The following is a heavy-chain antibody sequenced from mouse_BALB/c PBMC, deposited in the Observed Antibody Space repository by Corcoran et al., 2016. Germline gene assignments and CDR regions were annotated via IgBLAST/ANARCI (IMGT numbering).Heavy chain of an antibody. D-gene: IGHD1-1*01. CDR1: GYSFTDYI. CDR3: ARDYGSSYFDY. J-gene: IGHJ2*01. CDR2: INPYYGST. Sequence: IQLQQTGPELVKPGASVKISCKASGYSFTDYIMLWVKQSHGKSLEWIGNINPYYGSTSYNLKFKGKATLTVDKSSSTAYMQLNSLTSEDSAVYYCARDYGSSYFDYWGQGTTLTVSS. V-gene: IGHV1-39*01.